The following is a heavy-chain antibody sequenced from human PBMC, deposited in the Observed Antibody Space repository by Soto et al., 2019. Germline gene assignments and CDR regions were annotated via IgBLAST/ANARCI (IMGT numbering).Heavy chain of an antibody. CDR3: ARDNDRIQLAGNYYYILDV. CDR1: GGTFSSSA. CDR2: IIPLFRTP. J-gene: IGHJ6*02. Sequence: QVQLVQSGAEMKEPGSSVKVSCKTSGGTFSSSAISWLRQAPGQGLEWMGGIIPLFRTPDYEQKFQGRVTIAADESTNTAYMELSSLRSEDTAVYYCARDNDRIQLAGNYYYILDVWGQGTTITVSS. D-gene: IGHD3-3*02. V-gene: IGHV1-69*12.